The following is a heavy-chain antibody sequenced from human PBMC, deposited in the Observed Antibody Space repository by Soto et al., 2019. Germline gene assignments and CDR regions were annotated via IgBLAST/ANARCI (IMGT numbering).Heavy chain of an antibody. Sequence: SETLSLTCTVSGGSISSYYWSWIRQPPGKGLEWIGYIYYSGSTNYNPSLKSRVTISVDTSKNQFSLKLSSVTAADTAVYYCARVQNDFWSGAGDYYMDVWGKGTTVTVSS. CDR3: ARVQNDFWSGAGDYYMDV. CDR2: IYYSGST. D-gene: IGHD3-3*01. CDR1: GGSISSYY. J-gene: IGHJ6*03. V-gene: IGHV4-59*01.